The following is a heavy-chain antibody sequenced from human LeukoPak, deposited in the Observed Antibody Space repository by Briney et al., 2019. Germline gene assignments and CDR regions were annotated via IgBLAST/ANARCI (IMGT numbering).Heavy chain of an antibody. CDR2: INPSGTST. V-gene: IGHV3-21*01. J-gene: IGHJ4*02. D-gene: IGHD3-10*01. CDR1: GFTFSSHT. Sequence: GRSMRLACAASGFTFSSHTMNWVRQAPGKGLEWVSSINPSGTSTYNADSVKDRFTISRNNAKNSLSLQMNSLRAEDTAVYYCARDFLGEGGAGGVWGQGTLVTVSS. CDR3: ARDFLGEGGAGGV.